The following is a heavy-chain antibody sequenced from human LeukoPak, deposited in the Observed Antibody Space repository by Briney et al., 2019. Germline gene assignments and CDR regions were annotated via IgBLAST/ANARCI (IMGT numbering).Heavy chain of an antibody. V-gene: IGHV3-64D*09. CDR3: AIPSSGTLADF. CDR2: ISSHGGST. D-gene: IGHD6-13*01. CDR1: GCTFISYS. J-gene: IGHJ4*02. Sequence: GGSLRLSCSASGCTFISYSMYWVRQAPGKGLEYVSAISSHGGSTYYADSVKGRFTISRDNSKTTLYLQMSSLRTEDTAVYYCAIPSSGTLADFWGQGTVVTVSS.